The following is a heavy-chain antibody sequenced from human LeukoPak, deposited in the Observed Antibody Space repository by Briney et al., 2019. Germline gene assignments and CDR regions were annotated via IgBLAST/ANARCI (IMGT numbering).Heavy chain of an antibody. CDR1: GYTFTYYG. V-gene: IGHV7-4-1*02. J-gene: IGHJ6*03. CDR3: ARSRRVAVPSTLNSADDYYYYMDV. Sequence: GASVKVSCKASGYTFTYYGLNWVRQAPGQGLECLGGINTNTGNPTYGQGFTGRFVFSFDTSVSTAYLEISSLKAEDTAIYYCARSRRVAVPSTLNSADDYYYYMDVWGKGTTVTVSS. CDR2: INTNTGNP. D-gene: IGHD2-15*01.